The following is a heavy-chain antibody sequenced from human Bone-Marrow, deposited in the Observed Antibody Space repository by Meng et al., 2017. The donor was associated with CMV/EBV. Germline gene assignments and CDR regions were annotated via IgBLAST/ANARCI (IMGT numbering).Heavy chain of an antibody. CDR1: GGPISSGGYY. CDR2: IYYSGST. D-gene: IGHD2-2*01. CDR3: ARGSTSFVYYYGMDV. Sequence: SETLSLTCTVSGGPISSGGYYWSWIRQHPGKGLEWIGYIYYSGSTYYNPSLKSRVTISVDTSKNQFSLKLSSVTAADTAVYYCARGSTSFVYYYGMDVWGQGTTVTGSS. J-gene: IGHJ6*01. V-gene: IGHV4-31*03.